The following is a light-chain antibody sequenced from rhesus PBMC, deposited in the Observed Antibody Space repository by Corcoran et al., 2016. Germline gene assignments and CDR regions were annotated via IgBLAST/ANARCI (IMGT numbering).Light chain of an antibody. CDR3: LQSSNWPWT. CDR1: QRVSSY. V-gene: IGKV3-24*04. J-gene: IGKJ1*01. CDR2: GAS. Sequence: EIVMTQSPATLALSPGERATLSCRASQRVSSYLAWYQQKPGQAPRLLIYGASSRGTALPDRFSGSGSGTEVTLTISSLEPEDVGVYFCLQSSNWPWTFGQGTKVEIK.